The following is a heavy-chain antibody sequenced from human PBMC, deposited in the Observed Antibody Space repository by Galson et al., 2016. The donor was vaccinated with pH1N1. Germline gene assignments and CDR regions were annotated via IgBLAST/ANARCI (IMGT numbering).Heavy chain of an antibody. Sequence: SLRLSCAASGSTFSNYAMSWVRQSPGEGLEWLSAISGGGDSTYHVDSVKGRFTITRANAKNSVFLEMNSLGAWDTAVYYCARDYYYHSSDSDAYDLWGHGTMVTVSS. CDR1: GSTFSNYA. J-gene: IGHJ3*01. D-gene: IGHD3-22*01. V-gene: IGHV3-23*01. CDR2: ISGGGDST. CDR3: ARDYYYHSSDSDAYDL.